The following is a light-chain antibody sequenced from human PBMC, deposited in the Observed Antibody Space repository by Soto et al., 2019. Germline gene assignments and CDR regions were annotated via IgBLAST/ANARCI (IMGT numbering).Light chain of an antibody. V-gene: IGKV3-20*01. CDR3: LQYNGNSGT. J-gene: IGKJ1*01. Sequence: EIVLTQSPDTVSVSPGERVTLSCRASQNIFSNYLAWYQQKPGQAPRLLIYGASTRATGIADRFSGGGSGTDFTLTISRLEPEDFATYYCLQYNGNSGTFGQGTKV. CDR2: GAS. CDR1: QNIFSNY.